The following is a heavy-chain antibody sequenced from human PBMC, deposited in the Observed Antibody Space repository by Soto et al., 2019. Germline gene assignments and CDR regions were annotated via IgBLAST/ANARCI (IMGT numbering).Heavy chain of an antibody. CDR1: GFTFTSSA. Sequence: GASVKVSCKASGFTFTSSAVQWVRQARGQRLEWIGWIVVGSGNTNYAQKFQERVTITRDMSTSTAYMELSSLRSEDTAVYYCAAPESLRGYSYGPPNNFYGMDVWGQGTTVTVSS. J-gene: IGHJ6*02. CDR2: IVVGSGNT. V-gene: IGHV1-58*01. CDR3: AAPESLRGYSYGPPNNFYGMDV. D-gene: IGHD5-18*01.